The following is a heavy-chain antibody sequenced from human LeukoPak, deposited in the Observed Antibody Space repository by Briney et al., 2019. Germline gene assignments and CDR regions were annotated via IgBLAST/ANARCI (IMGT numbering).Heavy chain of an antibody. CDR1: GFTLSIYE. D-gene: IGHD6-6*01. CDR2: ISSSGGTT. Sequence: GGSLRLSCAASGFTLSIYEMNGVGQAQGKGWDGVSHISSSGGTTYYADSVKGRFTISRDNAKNSLYLQMNSLRVEDTAVYFCAREYSSSPWAFDIWGQGTMVTVSS. V-gene: IGHV3-48*03. CDR3: AREYSSSPWAFDI. J-gene: IGHJ3*02.